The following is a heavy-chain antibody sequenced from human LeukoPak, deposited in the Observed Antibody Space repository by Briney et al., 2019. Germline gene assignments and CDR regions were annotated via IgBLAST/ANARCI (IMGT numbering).Heavy chain of an antibody. CDR2: IYHSGST. V-gene: IGHV4-38-2*02. CDR3: ARASYCSSTSCYYEGAFDI. J-gene: IGHJ3*02. D-gene: IGHD2-2*01. Sequence: SETLSLTCTVSGYSISSGYHWGWIRQPPGKGLEWIGSIYHSGSTYYNPSLKSRVTISVDTSKNQFSLKLSSVTAADTAVYYCARASYCSSTSCYYEGAFDIWGQGTMVTVSS. CDR1: GYSISSGYH.